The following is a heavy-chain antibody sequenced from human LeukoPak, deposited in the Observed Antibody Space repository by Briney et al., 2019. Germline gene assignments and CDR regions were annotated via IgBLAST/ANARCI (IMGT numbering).Heavy chain of an antibody. CDR2: INPKNGTT. V-gene: IGHV1-2*02. CDR1: GYTFTGYY. J-gene: IGHJ4*02. Sequence: ASVKVSCKASGYTFTGYYIFWMRQAPGQGLEWMGSINPKNGTTKYAQKSQGRVTLTRDTSISTAYMEISRVTYDDTAVYFCARGVGSTAVLDHWGQGTLVTVSS. D-gene: IGHD1-26*01. CDR3: ARGVGSTAVLDH.